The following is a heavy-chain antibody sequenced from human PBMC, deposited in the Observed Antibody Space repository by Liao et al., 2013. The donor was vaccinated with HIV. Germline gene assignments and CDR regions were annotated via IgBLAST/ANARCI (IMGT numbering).Heavy chain of an antibody. CDR3: ARWDNSRRSFDC. CDR1: GGSISSGSYY. Sequence: QVQLQESGPGLVKPSQTLSLTCTVSGGSISSGSYYWSWIRQPAGKGLEWIGQIYTSGSTGYNPSLKSRVTLSVDTTKNQLSLKLSSVTAADTAVYYCARWDNSRRSFDCWGQGNLVTVSS. V-gene: IGHV4-61*02. D-gene: IGHD2/OR15-2a*01. J-gene: IGHJ4*02. CDR2: IYTSGST.